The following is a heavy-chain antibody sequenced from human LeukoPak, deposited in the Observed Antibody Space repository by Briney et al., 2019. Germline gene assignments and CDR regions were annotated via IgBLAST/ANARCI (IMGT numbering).Heavy chain of an antibody. V-gene: IGHV3-9*01. D-gene: IGHD3-22*01. CDR1: GFTFDDYA. Sequence: GGSLRLSCAASGFTFDDYAMHWVRQAPGKGLEWVSGISWNSGSIGYADSVKGRFTISRDNAKNSLYLQMNSLRAEDTALYYCAKDINYDSSGSYFQHWGQGTLVTVSS. CDR2: ISWNSGSI. J-gene: IGHJ1*01. CDR3: AKDINYDSSGSYFQH.